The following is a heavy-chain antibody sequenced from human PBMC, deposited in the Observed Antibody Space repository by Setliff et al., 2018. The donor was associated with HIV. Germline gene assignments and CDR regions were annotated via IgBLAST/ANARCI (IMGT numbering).Heavy chain of an antibody. J-gene: IGHJ5*02. Sequence: SETLSLTCTVSGGSITTYFWSWIRQPPGKGLEWIAYIYYNGGTTYNPSLKSRATISLDTSKNHFSLKLSFVTADDTAVYYCARGGYWFDPWGQGTLVTVSS. CDR3: ARGGYWFDP. CDR1: GGSITTYF. CDR2: IYYNGGT. V-gene: IGHV4-59*01.